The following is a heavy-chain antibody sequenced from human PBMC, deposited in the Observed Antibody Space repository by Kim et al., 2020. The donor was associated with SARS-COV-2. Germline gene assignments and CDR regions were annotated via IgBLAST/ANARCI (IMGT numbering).Heavy chain of an antibody. D-gene: IGHD3-22*01. CDR3: ARHAYDSRAYWFDP. CDR1: GGSISSSSYY. V-gene: IGHV4-39*01. Sequence: SETLSLTCTVSGGSISSSSYYWGWIRQPPGKGLEWIGSIYYSGSTYYNPSLKSRVTISVDTSKNQFSLKLSSVTAADTAVYYCARHAYDSRAYWFDPWGQGTLVTVSS. J-gene: IGHJ5*02. CDR2: IYYSGST.